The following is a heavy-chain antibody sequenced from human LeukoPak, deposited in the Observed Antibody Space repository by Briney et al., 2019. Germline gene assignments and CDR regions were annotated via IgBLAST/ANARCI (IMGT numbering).Heavy chain of an antibody. CDR2: INHSENT. V-gene: IGHV4-34*01. CDR1: GGSFSGYY. J-gene: IGHJ6*04. CDR3: ARGFAYCGGDCYSPWGLDI. D-gene: IGHD2-21*02. Sequence: PSETLSLTCAVSGGSFSGYYWSWIRQPPGKGLEWIGEINHSENTNYNPSLKSRVAISLDTSKNQFSLKLSSVTAADTSVYYCARGFAYCGGDCYSPWGLDIWGKGTTVTVSS.